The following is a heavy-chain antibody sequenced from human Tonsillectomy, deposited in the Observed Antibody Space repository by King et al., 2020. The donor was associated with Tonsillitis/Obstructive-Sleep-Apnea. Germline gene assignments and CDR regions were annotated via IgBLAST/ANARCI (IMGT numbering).Heavy chain of an antibody. CDR1: GFTFSNYE. J-gene: IGHJ6*02. V-gene: IGHV3-48*03. CDR3: ARVTSRGGSFLRYSFVMDV. D-gene: IGHD1-26*01. CDR2: ISSSGSTI. Sequence: VQLVESGGGLVQPGGSLRLSCAASGFTFSNYEVNWVRQAPGKGLEWVSYISSSGSTIYYADSVKGRFTISRDNAKNSLYLQMNSLSAEDTAVYYCARVTSRGGSFLRYSFVMDVWGQGTTVTVSS.